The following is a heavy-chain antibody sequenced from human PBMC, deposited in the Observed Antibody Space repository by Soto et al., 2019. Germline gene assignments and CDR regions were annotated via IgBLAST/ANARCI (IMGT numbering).Heavy chain of an antibody. CDR1: GYTFSTYF. J-gene: IGHJ4*02. D-gene: IGHD5-12*01. V-gene: IGHV1-46*01. CDR3: ARDVRGSNSDD. Sequence: ASVKVSCKASGYTFSTYFIHWVRQAPGQGLEWMGIINPTVHTTSYAQKFQGRVTMTSDTSTSTVYMELSSLRSEDTAVYYCARDVRGSNSDDWGQGTLVTVSS. CDR2: INPTVHTT.